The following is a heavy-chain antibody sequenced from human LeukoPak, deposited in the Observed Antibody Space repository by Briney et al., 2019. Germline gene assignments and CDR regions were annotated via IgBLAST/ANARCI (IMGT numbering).Heavy chain of an antibody. Sequence: SETLSLTCTVSGGSISGYYWSWIRQPPGKGLEWIGYIYYSGTTNYNPSLKSRVTISLDTSSNQFSLKLSSVTATDTAMYYCARHFSWREYYFDYWGQGTLVTVSS. V-gene: IGHV4-59*08. J-gene: IGHJ4*02. CDR2: IYYSGTT. CDR3: ARHFSWREYYFDY. CDR1: GGSISGYY. D-gene: IGHD6-13*01.